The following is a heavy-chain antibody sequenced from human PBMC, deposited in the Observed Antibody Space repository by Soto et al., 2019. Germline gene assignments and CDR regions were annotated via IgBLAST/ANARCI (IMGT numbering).Heavy chain of an antibody. V-gene: IGHV1-69*12. J-gene: IGHJ5*02. CDR2: IIPIFGTA. D-gene: IGHD2-2*01. CDR3: ARERGVLVPAAMRSWFDP. CDR1: GGTFSSYA. Sequence: QVQLVQSGAEVKKPGSSVKVSCKASGGTFSSYAISWVRQAPGQGLEWMGGIIPIFGTANYAQKFQGRVTLTADESTSTAYKELSRLRSEDTAVYYCARERGVLVPAAMRSWFDPWGQGTLVTVSS.